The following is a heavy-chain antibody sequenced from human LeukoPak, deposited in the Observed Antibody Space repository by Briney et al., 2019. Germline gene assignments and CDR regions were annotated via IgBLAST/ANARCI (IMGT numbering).Heavy chain of an antibody. CDR1: GFTFTSSA. V-gene: IGHV1-58*01. D-gene: IGHD4-17*01. Sequence: SVKVSCKASGFTFTSSAVQWVRQARGQRLEWIGWIVVGSGNTNYAQKFQERVTITRDMSTSTAYMELSSLRSEDTAVYYCAADRYGDRYFDYWGQGNLVTVSS. J-gene: IGHJ4*02. CDR2: IVVGSGNT. CDR3: AADRYGDRYFDY.